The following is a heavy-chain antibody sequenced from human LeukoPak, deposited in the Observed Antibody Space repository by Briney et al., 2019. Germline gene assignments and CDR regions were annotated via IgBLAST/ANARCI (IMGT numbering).Heavy chain of an antibody. CDR1: GFTFSSHA. Sequence: PGGSLRLSCAASGFTFSSHAMSWVRRAPGKGLEWVANIKGDGCYKYYVDPVKGRFTISRDNAKSSLYLQMNTLRAEDTAVYYCATSSDSSGNDWGQGTLVTVSS. D-gene: IGHD3-22*01. CDR3: ATSSDSSGND. V-gene: IGHV3-7*03. CDR2: IKGDGCYK. J-gene: IGHJ4*02.